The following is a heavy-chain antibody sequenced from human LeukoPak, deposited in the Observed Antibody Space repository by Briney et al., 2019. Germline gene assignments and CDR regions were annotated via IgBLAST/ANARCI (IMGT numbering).Heavy chain of an antibody. Sequence: PSETLSLTCTVSGCSISSSSYYWGWIRQPPGKGLEWIGSIYYSGSTYYNPSLKSRVTISVDTSKNQFSLKLSSVTAADTAVYYCARRSTNYYYMDVWGKGTTVTVSS. CDR3: ARRSTNYYYMDV. V-gene: IGHV4-39*01. D-gene: IGHD1-26*01. CDR2: IYYSGST. J-gene: IGHJ6*03. CDR1: GCSISSSSYY.